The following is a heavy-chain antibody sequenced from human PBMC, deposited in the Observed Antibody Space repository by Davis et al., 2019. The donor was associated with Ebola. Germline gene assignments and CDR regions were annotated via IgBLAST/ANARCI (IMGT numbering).Heavy chain of an antibody. D-gene: IGHD6-13*01. Sequence: PGGSLRLSCAASGFTFSSYGMHWVRQAPGKGLGWVAFIRYYGSNQYYADSVKGRFTISRDNAKNSLYLQMNSLRDEDTAVYYCARRDSSSWYGYYYGMDVWGQGTTVTVSS. V-gene: IGHV3-30*02. CDR3: ARRDSSSWYGYYYGMDV. CDR2: IRYYGSNQ. CDR1: GFTFSSYG. J-gene: IGHJ6*02.